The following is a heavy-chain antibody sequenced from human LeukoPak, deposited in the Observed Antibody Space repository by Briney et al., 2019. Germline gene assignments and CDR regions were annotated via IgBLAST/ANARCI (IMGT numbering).Heavy chain of an antibody. J-gene: IGHJ3*02. CDR2: IYYSGST. D-gene: IGHD3-22*01. CDR3: ARTYCYDSSGYYPDAFDI. Sequence: SETLSLTCTVSGGSISSSSYYWGWIRQPPGKGLEWIGSIYYSGSTYYNPSLKSRVTISVDTSKNQFSLKLSSVTAADTAVYYCARTYCYDSSGYYPDAFDIWGQGTMVTVSS. V-gene: IGHV4-39*01. CDR1: GGSISSSSYY.